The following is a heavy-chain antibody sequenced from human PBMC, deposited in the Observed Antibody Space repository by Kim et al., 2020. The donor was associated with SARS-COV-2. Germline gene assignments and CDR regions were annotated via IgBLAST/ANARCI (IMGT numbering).Heavy chain of an antibody. CDR3: ARAVDYYDSSGYTY. CDR1: GFTFSSYS. J-gene: IGHJ4*02. CDR2: ISSSSSYI. V-gene: IGHV3-21*01. D-gene: IGHD3-22*01. Sequence: GGSLRLSCAASGFTFSSYSMNWVRQAPGKGLEWVSSISSSSSYIYYADSVKGRFTISRDNAKNSLYLQMNSLRAEDTAVYYCARAVDYYDSSGYTYWGQGTLVTVSS.